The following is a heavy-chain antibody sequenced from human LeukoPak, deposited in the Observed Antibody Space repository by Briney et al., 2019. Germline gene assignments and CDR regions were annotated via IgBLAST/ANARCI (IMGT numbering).Heavy chain of an antibody. CDR1: GFSFSNYG. Sequence: GGSLRLSCEASGFSFSNYGMHWVRQAPGKGLEWVTVIYTDGSTKYYADSVKGRFTISRDNSQNTLYLQMNSLRAEDTAVYYCARNSGGRRYYFTEWGQGTLVTVSS. D-gene: IGHD3-10*01. V-gene: IGHV3-33*08. CDR2: IYTDGSTK. J-gene: IGHJ4*02. CDR3: ARNSGGRRYYFTE.